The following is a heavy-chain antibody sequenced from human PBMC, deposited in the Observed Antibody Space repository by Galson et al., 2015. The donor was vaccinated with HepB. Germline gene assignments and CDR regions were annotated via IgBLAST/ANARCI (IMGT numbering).Heavy chain of an antibody. Sequence: ETLSLTCTVSGGSISSYYWSWIRQPAGKGLEWIGRIYTSGSTNYNPSLKSRVTMSVDTSKNQFSLKLSSVTAADTAVYYCAREYHDFWSSYHENWFDPWGQGTLVTVSS. CDR2: IYTSGST. J-gene: IGHJ5*02. CDR1: GGSISSYY. V-gene: IGHV4-4*07. CDR3: AREYHDFWSSYHENWFDP. D-gene: IGHD3-3*01.